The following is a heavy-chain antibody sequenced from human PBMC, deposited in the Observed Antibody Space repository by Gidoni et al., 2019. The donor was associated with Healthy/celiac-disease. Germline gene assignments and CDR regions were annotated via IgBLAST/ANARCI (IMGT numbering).Heavy chain of an antibody. D-gene: IGHD3-22*01. Sequence: QITLKESGPTLVKPTQTLTLTCTFSGLSLSTSGVGVGWIRQPPGKALEWLALIYWDDDKRYSPSLKSRLTITKDTSKNQVVLTMTNMDPVDTATYYCAHRPYDYYDSSGYLDYWGQGTLVTVSS. J-gene: IGHJ4*02. V-gene: IGHV2-5*02. CDR1: GLSLSTSGVG. CDR3: AHRPYDYYDSSGYLDY. CDR2: IYWDDDK.